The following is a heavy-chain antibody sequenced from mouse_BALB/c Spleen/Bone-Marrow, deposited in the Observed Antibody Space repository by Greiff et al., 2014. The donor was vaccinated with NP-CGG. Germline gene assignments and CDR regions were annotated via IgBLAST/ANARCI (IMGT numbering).Heavy chain of an antibody. D-gene: IGHD1-2*01. V-gene: IGHV4-1*02. CDR2: INPDRSTI. J-gene: IGHJ3*01. CDR3: ARLHYYGYGAY. CDR1: GFDFSTFW. Sequence: VQLQQSGGGLVQPGGSLKLSCAASGFDFSTFWMSWVRQAPGKGLEWIGEINPDRSTINYRPSLKDKFIISRDNAKNTLYLLMSKVRSEDTALYYCARLHYYGYGAYWGQGTLVTVSA.